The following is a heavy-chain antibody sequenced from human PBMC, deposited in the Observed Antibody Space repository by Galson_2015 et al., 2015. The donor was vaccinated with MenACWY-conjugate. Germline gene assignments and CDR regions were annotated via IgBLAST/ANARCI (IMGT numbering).Heavy chain of an antibody. CDR1: GFTFSSYG. CDR3: AKEGYSSSWYSVRRRYFQH. V-gene: IGHV3-30*02. J-gene: IGHJ1*01. CDR2: IRYDGSNK. D-gene: IGHD6-13*01. Sequence: SLRLSCAASGFTFSSYGMHWVRQAPGKGLEWVAFIRYDGSNKYYADSVKGRFTISRDNSKNTLYLQMNSLRAEDTAVYYCAKEGYSSSWYSVRRRYFQHWGQGTLVTVSS.